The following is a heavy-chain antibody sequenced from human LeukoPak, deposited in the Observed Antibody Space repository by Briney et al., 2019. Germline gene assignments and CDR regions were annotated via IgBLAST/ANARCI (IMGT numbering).Heavy chain of an antibody. D-gene: IGHD1-14*01. J-gene: IGHJ4*02. V-gene: IGHV3-7*01. Sequence: PGGSLRLSCAASGFTFSSYWMSWVRQAPGKGLEWVANIKQDGSEKYYVDSVKGRFTISRDNAKNSLYLQMNSLRAEDTAVYYCASYPRTRESPSVFDYWGQGTLVTVSS. CDR3: ASYPRTRESPSVFDY. CDR1: GFTFSSYW. CDR2: IKQDGSEK.